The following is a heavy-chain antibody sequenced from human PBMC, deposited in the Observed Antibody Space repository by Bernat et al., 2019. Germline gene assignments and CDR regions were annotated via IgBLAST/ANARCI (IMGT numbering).Heavy chain of an antibody. CDR2: IIPIFGTA. V-gene: IGHV1-69*01. J-gene: IGHJ4*02. D-gene: IGHD3-10*01. CDR3: ARDYTDTPVADGLIWCGRFDY. CDR1: GGTFSSYA. Sequence: QVQLVQSGAEVKKPGSSVKVSCKASGGTFSSYAISWVRQAPGQGLELMGGIIPIFGTANYAQRFQGRVTIAAEESTSTAYMGLSSLGSEDTAVYYCARDYTDTPVADGLIWCGRFDYWGQGTLVTVSS.